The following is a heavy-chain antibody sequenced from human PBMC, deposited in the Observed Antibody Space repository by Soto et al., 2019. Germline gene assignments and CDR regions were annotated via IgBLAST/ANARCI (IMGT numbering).Heavy chain of an antibody. D-gene: IGHD6-6*01. V-gene: IGHV3-7*01. Sequence: GGSLRLSCAASGFTFSSYWMSWVRQAPGKGLEWVANIKQDGSEKYYVDSAKGRFTISRDNAKNSLYLQMNSLRAEDTAVYYCARDEEQLVEGFDYWGQGTLVSVSS. CDR3: ARDEEQLVEGFDY. CDR1: GFTFSSYW. CDR2: IKQDGSEK. J-gene: IGHJ4*02.